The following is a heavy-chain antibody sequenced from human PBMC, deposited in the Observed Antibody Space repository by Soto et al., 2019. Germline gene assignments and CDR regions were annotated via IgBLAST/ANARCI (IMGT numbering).Heavy chain of an antibody. Sequence: GGSLRLSCAASGFAVNSDYMSWVRQAPGKGLEWVSVIFGGGTILQSDSVRGRFTVSRDNSKNTVFLQMRSLRPDDMAVYYCATEALSLITVVVPTFGYWGQGMLVTVSS. CDR3: ATEALSLITVVVPTFGY. CDR1: GFAVNSDY. V-gene: IGHV3-53*05. J-gene: IGHJ1*01. CDR2: IFGGGTI. D-gene: IGHD4-4*01.